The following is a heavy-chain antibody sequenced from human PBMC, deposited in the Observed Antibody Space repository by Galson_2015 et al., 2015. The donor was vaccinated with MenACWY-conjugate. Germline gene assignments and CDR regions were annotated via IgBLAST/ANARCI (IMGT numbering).Heavy chain of an antibody. D-gene: IGHD6-13*01. Sequence: SLRLSCAASGFFFNSYWMHWVRQAPGKGLVWVSRISGSGGSTYYADSVKGRFTISRDNSKNSLYLQMNSLRAQDTAVYYCAKEGSSWPNTYFHSGGQGTLDSGAS. V-gene: IGHV3-23*01. CDR1: GFFFNSYW. J-gene: IGHJ4*02. CDR3: AKEGSSWPNTYFHS. CDR2: ISGSGGST.